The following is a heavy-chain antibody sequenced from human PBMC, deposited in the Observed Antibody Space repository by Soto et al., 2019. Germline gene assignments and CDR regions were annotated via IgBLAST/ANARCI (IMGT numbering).Heavy chain of an antibody. J-gene: IGHJ4*02. V-gene: IGHV3-23*01. Sequence: PGGSLRLSCAASGFTFSSYSMSWVRQAPGKGLEWVSAISGSGGSTYYADSVKGRFTISRDNSKNTLYLQMNSLRAEDTAVYYCAKEVYYYDSSGYYLDYFDYWGQGTLVTVSS. CDR2: ISGSGGST. D-gene: IGHD3-22*01. CDR3: AKEVYYYDSSGYYLDYFDY. CDR1: GFTFSSYS.